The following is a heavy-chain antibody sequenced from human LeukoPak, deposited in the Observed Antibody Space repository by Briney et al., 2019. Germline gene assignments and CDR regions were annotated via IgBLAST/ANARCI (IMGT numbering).Heavy chain of an antibody. Sequence: GGSLRLSCTASGFTFGDYAMSWVRQAPGKGLEWVGFIRSKADGGTTEYAASVKGRFTISSDDSKTIAYLQMNVLQTEDTAVYYCTREDGYNRRFDYWGQGTLVPASS. CDR2: IRSKADGGTT. D-gene: IGHD5-24*01. CDR3: TREDGYNRRFDY. J-gene: IGHJ4*02. V-gene: IGHV3-49*04. CDR1: GFTFGDYA.